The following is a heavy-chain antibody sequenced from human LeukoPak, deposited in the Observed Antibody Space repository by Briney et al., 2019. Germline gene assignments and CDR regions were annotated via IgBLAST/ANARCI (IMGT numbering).Heavy chain of an antibody. V-gene: IGHV1-69*04. Sequence: SAKVSCKASGGTFSSYAISWVRQAPGQGLEWMGRIIPILGIANYAQKFQGRVTITADKSTSTAYMELSSLRSEDTAVYYCAREGIYYDSSGYYSRYGWFDPWGQGTLVTVSS. CDR3: AREGIYYDSSGYYSRYGWFDP. J-gene: IGHJ5*02. D-gene: IGHD3-22*01. CDR1: GGTFSSYA. CDR2: IIPILGIA.